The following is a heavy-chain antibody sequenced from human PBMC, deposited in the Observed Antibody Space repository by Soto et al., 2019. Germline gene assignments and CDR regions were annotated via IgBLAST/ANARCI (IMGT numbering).Heavy chain of an antibody. J-gene: IGHJ5*02. CDR2: IYPGDSDT. V-gene: IGHV5-51*01. CDR3: ARRRRSIVGAEYNWFDP. CDR1: GYSFTSYW. Sequence: PGESLKISCKGSGYSFTSYWIGWVRQMPGKGLEWMGIIYPGDSDTRYSPSFQGQVTISADKSISTAYLQWSSLKASDTAMYYCARRRRSIVGAEYNWFDPWGQGTLVTVSS. D-gene: IGHD1-26*01.